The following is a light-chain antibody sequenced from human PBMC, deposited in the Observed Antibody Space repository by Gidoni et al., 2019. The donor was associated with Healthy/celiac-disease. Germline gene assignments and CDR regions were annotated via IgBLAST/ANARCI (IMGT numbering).Light chain of an antibody. J-gene: IGLJ1*01. V-gene: IGLV2-14*03. CDR3: SSYTSSSTRV. CDR2: DVS. Sequence: LTQPASGSGSPGQSITISCTGTSSDVGGYNYVSWYQQHPGKAPKLMIYDVSNRPSGVSNRFSGSKSGNTASLTISGLQAEDEADYYCSSYTSSSTRVFGTGTKVTVL. CDR1: SSDVGGYNY.